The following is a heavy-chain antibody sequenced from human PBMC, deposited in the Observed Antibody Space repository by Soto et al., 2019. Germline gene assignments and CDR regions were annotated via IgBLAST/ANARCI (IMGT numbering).Heavy chain of an antibody. J-gene: IGHJ6*02. V-gene: IGHV1-18*04. CDR1: GYTFTSYG. CDR2: ISAYNGNT. Sequence: QVQLVQSGAEVKKPGASVKVSCKASGYTFTSYGISWVRQAPGQGLEWMGWISAYNGNTNYAQKLQGRVTMTTATTPSTAYMELRSLRSDDTAVYYCARASGSGSYQYYYYGMDVWGQGTTVTVSS. CDR3: ARASGSGSYQYYYYGMDV. D-gene: IGHD3-10*01.